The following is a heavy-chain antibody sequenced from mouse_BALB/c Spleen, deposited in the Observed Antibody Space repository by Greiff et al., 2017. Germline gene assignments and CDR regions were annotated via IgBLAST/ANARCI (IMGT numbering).Heavy chain of an antibody. Sequence: QVQLMESGAELMKPGASVKISCTATGYTFSSYWIEWVKQRPGHGLEWIGEILPGSGSNNYNEKFKGKATFTADTSSNTAYMQLSSLTSEDSAVYYCARTAVDFDYWGQGTAVTVAS. CDR3: ARTAVDFDY. V-gene: IGHV1-9*01. CDR1: GYTFSSYW. J-gene: IGHJ2*01. CDR2: ILPGSGSN.